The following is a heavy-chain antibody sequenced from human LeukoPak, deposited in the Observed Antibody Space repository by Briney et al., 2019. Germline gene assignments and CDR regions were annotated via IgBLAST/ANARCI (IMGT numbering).Heavy chain of an antibody. Sequence: AAVKVSCKASGCTFTSYGISWVRQAPGQGLEWMGWISAYNGNTNYAQKLQGRVTMTTDTSTSTAYMELRSLRSDDTAVYYCARLGEYYYDSSGYFDYWGQGTLVTVSS. CDR3: ARLGEYYYDSSGYFDY. D-gene: IGHD3-22*01. J-gene: IGHJ4*02. CDR2: ISAYNGNT. CDR1: GCTFTSYG. V-gene: IGHV1-18*01.